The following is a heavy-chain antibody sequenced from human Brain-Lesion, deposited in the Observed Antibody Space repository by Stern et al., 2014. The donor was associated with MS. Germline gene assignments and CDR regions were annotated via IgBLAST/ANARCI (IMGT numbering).Heavy chain of an antibody. V-gene: IGHV4-4*02. J-gene: IGHJ4*02. Sequence: VQLVESGPGLVKPSGTLSLTCAVSGGSISSSNWWSWVRQSPGKGLEWIGESDHSGSTIYNPSLKSRVTVSVDKSKNRFSLNLSSGTAADPAVYFCARFPASRPHVFDSWGQGTLVTVSS. CDR1: GGSISSSNW. D-gene: IGHD6-13*01. CDR3: ARFPASRPHVFDS. CDR2: SDHSGST.